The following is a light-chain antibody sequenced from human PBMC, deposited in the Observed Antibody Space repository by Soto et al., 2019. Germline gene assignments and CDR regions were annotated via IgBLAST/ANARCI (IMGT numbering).Light chain of an antibody. Sequence: QSALTQPASVSGSPGQAITISCTGTSSDVGNHNVVSWYQQHPGKAPKLLISEDTKRPSGVSNRFSGSKSDNTASLTISGLQTEDEADYYCCSYAGSSIWVFGGGTKVTVL. CDR2: EDT. CDR1: SSDVGNHNV. CDR3: CSYAGSSIWV. V-gene: IGLV2-23*01. J-gene: IGLJ3*02.